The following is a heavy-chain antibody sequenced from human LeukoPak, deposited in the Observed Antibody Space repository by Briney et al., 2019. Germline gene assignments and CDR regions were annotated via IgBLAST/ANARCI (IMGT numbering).Heavy chain of an antibody. D-gene: IGHD6-6*01. J-gene: IGHJ4*02. CDR3: ARVSGAIAARNFDY. Sequence: SETLSVTCTVSGGSISSYYWSWIRQPPGKGLEWIEFIYYSGSTNYKPSLKSRVTISVDKSKNHFSLKLSSVTAADTAVYYCARVSGAIAARNFDYWGQGTLVTVSS. V-gene: IGHV4-59*12. CDR1: GGSISSYY. CDR2: IYYSGST.